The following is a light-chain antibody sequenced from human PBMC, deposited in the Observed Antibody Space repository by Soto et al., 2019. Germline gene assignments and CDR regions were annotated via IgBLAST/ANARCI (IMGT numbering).Light chain of an antibody. Sequence: DIVMTQTPLSLSVTPGQPASISCKSSQSPLHSDGKTYLYWYLQKAGQPPQLLIYEVSKRFSGVPDRFSGSGSGTDFTLKISRVEAEDVGVYYCMQSIQVPLYTFGQGTKLEIK. V-gene: IGKV2D-29*01. CDR1: QSPLHSDGKTY. CDR3: MQSIQVPLYT. CDR2: EVS. J-gene: IGKJ2*01.